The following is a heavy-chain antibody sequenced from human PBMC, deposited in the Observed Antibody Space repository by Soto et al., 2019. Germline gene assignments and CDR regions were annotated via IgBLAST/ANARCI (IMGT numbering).Heavy chain of an antibody. Sequence: QVQLVQSGAEVAKPGSSVKVSCKASGDNLTSLALSWVRQAPGQGLVWMGGIIPALDMTKYAEKFQGRVTITADGSTSTAYMQLSSLTSEDTAVYYCARDHFSGVTWAHFFAHWGQGTLVTVSS. J-gene: IGHJ5*02. V-gene: IGHV1-69*01. CDR3: ARDHFSGVTWAHFFAH. CDR1: GDNLTSLA. CDR2: IIPALDMT. D-gene: IGHD3-10*01.